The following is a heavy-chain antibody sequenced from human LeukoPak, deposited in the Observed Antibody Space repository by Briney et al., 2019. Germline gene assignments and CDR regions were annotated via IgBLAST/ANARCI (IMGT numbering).Heavy chain of an antibody. V-gene: IGHV4-59*01. D-gene: IGHD2-8*01. Sequence: SETLSLTCTVSGASISSYYWSWIRQPPGKGLEWIEYIYYSGSSNYNPSLKSRVTISLDTSKNQFSLKLSSVTAADTAVYYCAKGMGGKYCTNGLCYYSWFDPWGQGTLVTVSS. CDR3: AKGMGGKYCTNGLCYYSWFDP. CDR2: IYYSGSS. J-gene: IGHJ5*02. CDR1: GASISSYY.